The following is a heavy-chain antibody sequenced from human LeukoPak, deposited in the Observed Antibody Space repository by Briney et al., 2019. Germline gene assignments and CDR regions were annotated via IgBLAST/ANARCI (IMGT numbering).Heavy chain of an antibody. CDR3: ARVNDNWNHMWGYYFDY. J-gene: IGHJ4*02. CDR1: GGSISSSSYY. CDR2: NSGST. D-gene: IGHD1-1*01. V-gene: IGHV4-39*07. Sequence: PSETLSLTCTVSGGSISSSSYYWGWIRQPPGKGLEWIGSNSGSTYYNPSLKSRVTMSVDTSKNQFSLKLSSVTAADTAVYYCARVNDNWNHMWGYYFDYWGQGTLVTVSS.